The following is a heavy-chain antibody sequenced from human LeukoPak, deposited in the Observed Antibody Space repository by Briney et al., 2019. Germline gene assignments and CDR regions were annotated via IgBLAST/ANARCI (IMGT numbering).Heavy chain of an antibody. V-gene: IGHV4-34*01. Sequence: SETLSLTCAVYGGSFSGYYWSWIRQPPGKGLEWIGEINHSGSTNYNPSLKSRVTISVDTSKNQFSLKLSSVTAADTAVYYCARGLGGYYDFWSGYYTGRVYYYYMDVWGKGTTVTVSS. D-gene: IGHD3-3*01. CDR3: ARGLGGYYDFWSGYYTGRVYYYYMDV. CDR2: INHSGST. J-gene: IGHJ6*03. CDR1: GGSFSGYY.